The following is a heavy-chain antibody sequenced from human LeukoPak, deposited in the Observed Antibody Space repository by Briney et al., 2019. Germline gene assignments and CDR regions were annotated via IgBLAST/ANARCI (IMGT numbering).Heavy chain of an antibody. CDR1: GASVSSYY. D-gene: IGHD4-17*01. CDR3: AMGRGSYGDHYRY. Sequence: PSETLSLTCNVSGASVSSYYWSWIRQPPGKGLEYIGYIYNRGSTNYNPSLKSRVTISVDTSMNQFSLKLNSVTAADTAVYYCAMGRGSYGDHYRYWGQGTLVTVSS. CDR2: IYNRGST. V-gene: IGHV4-59*08. J-gene: IGHJ4*02.